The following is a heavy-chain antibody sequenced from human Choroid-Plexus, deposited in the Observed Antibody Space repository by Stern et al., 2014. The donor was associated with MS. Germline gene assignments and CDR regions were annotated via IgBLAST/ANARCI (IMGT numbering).Heavy chain of an antibody. CDR3: AKDRHYLTYFFDH. J-gene: IGHJ5*02. CDR1: GFTFGSCA. D-gene: IGHD2/OR15-2a*01. V-gene: IGHV3-30*18. Sequence: QLVQSGGGVVQPGRPLRLSCVASGFTFGSCAMHWVRQAPGKGLEWVAGVSYDGSNKYYAGSVKGRFTISRDNSQNTLYMQMSSLRPEDTAVYYCAKDRHYLTYFFDHWGQGSLVTVSS. CDR2: VSYDGSNK.